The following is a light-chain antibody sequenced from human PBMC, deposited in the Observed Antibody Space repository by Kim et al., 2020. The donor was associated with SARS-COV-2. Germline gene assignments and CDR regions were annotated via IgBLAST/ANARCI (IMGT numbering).Light chain of an antibody. CDR3: QQYNTYPLT. CDR2: EAS. Sequence: ASVGDRVTNTCRASQSISNWLAWYQQKPGKTPNLLVYEASTLESGVPTRFSGSGSGTEFTLTISSLQPDDFATYYCQQYNTYPLTFGGGTKVDIK. CDR1: QSISNW. V-gene: IGKV1-5*03. J-gene: IGKJ4*01.